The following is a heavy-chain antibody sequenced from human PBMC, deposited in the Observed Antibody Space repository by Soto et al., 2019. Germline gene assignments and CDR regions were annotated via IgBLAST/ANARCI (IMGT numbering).Heavy chain of an antibody. V-gene: IGHV5-51*01. CDR3: ARSSITGTTWSFDT. CDR1: GYSFTNYW. D-gene: IGHD1-20*01. Sequence: GESLKISCKASGYSFTNYWIGWVRQMPGKGLEWMAIIYPGDSDARYRPSFQGQVTISADKSINTAYLQWSSLKASDTAMYYCARSSITGTTWSFDTWGQGTLVTVSS. CDR2: IYPGDSDA. J-gene: IGHJ4*02.